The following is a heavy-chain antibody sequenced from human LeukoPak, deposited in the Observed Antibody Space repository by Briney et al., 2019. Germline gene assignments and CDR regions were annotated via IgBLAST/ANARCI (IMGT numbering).Heavy chain of an antibody. V-gene: IGHV3-7*01. J-gene: IGHJ4*02. CDR3: ARWEIRGTAHKLDY. CDR1: GGTVSSSW. Sequence: QPGGSLRLSCAASGGTVSSSWMTWLRQTPEKGLEWVANINQDGSAKYFVDSVKGRFTISRDNAKNSMYLQMNSLRAEDTAVYYCARWEIRGTAHKLDYWGQGTLVTVSS. CDR2: INQDGSAK. D-gene: IGHD1-7*01.